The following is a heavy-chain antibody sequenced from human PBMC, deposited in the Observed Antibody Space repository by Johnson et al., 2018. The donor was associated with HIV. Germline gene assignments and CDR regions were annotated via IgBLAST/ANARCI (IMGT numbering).Heavy chain of an antibody. Sequence: VQLVESGGGVVQPGRSLRLSCAASGFTFSNYAMDWVRQAPGKGLEWVAVISYDGNYEYYGDSVKGRFTISRDNSKYTLHLQMNSLRAEDTAVYYCAREVGYSDAFDIWGQGTMVTVSS. V-gene: IGHV3-30-3*01. D-gene: IGHD2-15*01. CDR1: GFTFSNYA. J-gene: IGHJ3*02. CDR2: ISYDGNYE. CDR3: AREVGYSDAFDI.